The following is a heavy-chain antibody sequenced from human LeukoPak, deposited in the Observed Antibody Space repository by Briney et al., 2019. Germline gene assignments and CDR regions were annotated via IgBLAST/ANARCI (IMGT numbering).Heavy chain of an antibody. Sequence: SETLSLTCAVYGGSFSGYYWSWIRQPPGKGLEWIGEINHSGSTNYNPSLKSRVTISVDTSKNQFSLKLSSVTAADTAVYYCARAGDIVATEGSNPSFDYWGQGTLVTVSS. J-gene: IGHJ4*02. CDR1: GGSFSGYY. D-gene: IGHD5-12*01. CDR3: ARAGDIVATEGSNPSFDY. CDR2: INHSGST. V-gene: IGHV4-34*01.